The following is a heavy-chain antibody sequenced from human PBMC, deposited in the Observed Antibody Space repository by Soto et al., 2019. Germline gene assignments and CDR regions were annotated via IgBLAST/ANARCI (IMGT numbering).Heavy chain of an antibody. CDR1: GGSFSGYY. CDR2: INHSGST. D-gene: IGHD4-17*01. Sequence: ETLSLTCAVYGGSFSGYYWSWIRQPPGKGLEWIGEINHSGSTNYNPSLKSRVTISVDTSKNQFSLKLSSVTAADTAVYYCARSLTVTNAYNWFDPWGQGTLVTVSS. CDR3: ARSLTVTNAYNWFDP. V-gene: IGHV4-34*01. J-gene: IGHJ5*02.